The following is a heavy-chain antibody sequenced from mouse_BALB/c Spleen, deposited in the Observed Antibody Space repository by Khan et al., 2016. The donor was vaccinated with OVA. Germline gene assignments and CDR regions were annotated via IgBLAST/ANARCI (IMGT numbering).Heavy chain of an antibody. J-gene: IGHJ1*01. CDR3: AIYRGYFDV. Sequence: EVQLQESGPDLVKPGASMKISCKASGYSFTGYYIHWVKQSHGKSLEWIGRVNPNNGGTSYNQKFKGKAILTVDKSSNTAYMELRSLTSEDSAVYSCAIYRGYFDVWGAGTTVTVSS. CDR2: VNPNNGGT. V-gene: IGHV1-26*01. CDR1: GYSFTGYY.